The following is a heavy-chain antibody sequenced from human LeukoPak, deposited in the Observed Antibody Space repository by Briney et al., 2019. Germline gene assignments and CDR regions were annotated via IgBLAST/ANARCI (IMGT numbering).Heavy chain of an antibody. CDR1: GGSISSRSYY. CDR3: ARLGYYGSGSYLNWFDP. CDR2: IYYSGST. J-gene: IGHJ5*02. V-gene: IGHV4-39*01. Sequence: SETLSLTCTVSGGSISSRSYYWGWIRQPPGKGLEWIGSIYYSGSTYYNPSLKSRVTISVDTSKNQFSLKLSSVTAADTAVYYCARLGYYGSGSYLNWFDPWGQGTLVTVSS. D-gene: IGHD3-10*01.